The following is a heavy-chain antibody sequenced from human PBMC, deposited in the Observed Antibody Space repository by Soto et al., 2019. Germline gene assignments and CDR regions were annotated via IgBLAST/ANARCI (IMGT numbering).Heavy chain of an antibody. CDR1: GDSISSSY. D-gene: IGHD5-12*01. CDR2: MYYSGST. Sequence: SETLSLTCTVSGDSISSSYWSWIRQPPGKGLEWIGYMYYSGSTSYNPSLNSRVTLSVDTSKNQFFLKLSFVTAADTAVYYCARGPWLRNFDYWGQGTLVTVSS. V-gene: IGHV4-59*08. CDR3: ARGPWLRNFDY. J-gene: IGHJ4*02.